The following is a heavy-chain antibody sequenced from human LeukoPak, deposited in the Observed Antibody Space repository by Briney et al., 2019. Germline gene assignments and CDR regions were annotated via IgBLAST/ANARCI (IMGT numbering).Heavy chain of an antibody. J-gene: IGHJ4*02. CDR2: SYYRSEWYN. CDR1: GDSVSSNSAA. V-gene: IGHV6-1*01. D-gene: IGHD3-3*01. CDR3: ARVPVYDLGPWAFDY. Sequence: SHTLSLTCAISGDSVSSNSAAWNWIRQSPSRGLEWLGRSYYRSEWYNDYAVSVKSRVTINPDTSKNQFSLQLNSVTPEDTAVYYCARVPVYDLGPWAFDYWGQGTLVTVSS.